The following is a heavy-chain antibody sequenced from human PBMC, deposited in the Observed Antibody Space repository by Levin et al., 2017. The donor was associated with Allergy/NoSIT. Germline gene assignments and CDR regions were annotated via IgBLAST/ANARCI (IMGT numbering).Heavy chain of an antibody. V-gene: IGHV3-23*01. D-gene: IGHD6-13*01. J-gene: IGHJ3*02. CDR3: AKVGSWYLGWHDAFDI. Sequence: PGGSLRLSCAASGFTFSSYAMSWVRQAPGKGLEWVSAISGSGGSTYYADSVKGRFTISRDNSKNTLYLQMNSLRAEDTAVYYCAKVGSWYLGWHDAFDIWGQGTMVTVSS. CDR1: GFTFSSYA. CDR2: ISGSGGST.